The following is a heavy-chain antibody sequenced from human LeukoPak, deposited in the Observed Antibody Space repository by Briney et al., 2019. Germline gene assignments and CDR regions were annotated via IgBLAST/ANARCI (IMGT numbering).Heavy chain of an antibody. Sequence: GGSLRISCAASGFTFSSYAMNWVRQAPGKGLEWVGRIRSNSDGGTIDYAAPVKGRFTLSRDDSKTTLYLQMNSLQTEDTAVYYCATDFYDSTWGQGTLVTVSS. J-gene: IGHJ5*02. D-gene: IGHD3-22*01. CDR2: IRSNSDGGTI. V-gene: IGHV3-15*07. CDR3: ATDFYDST. CDR1: GFTFSSYA.